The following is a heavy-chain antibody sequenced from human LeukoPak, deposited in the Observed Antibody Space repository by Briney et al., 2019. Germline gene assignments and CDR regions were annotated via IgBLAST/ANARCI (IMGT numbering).Heavy chain of an antibody. D-gene: IGHD2-21*02. Sequence: PGGSLRLSCEDSGFTFRSYEMNWVRQAPGKGLEWVSYISSSGSTIYYADSVKGRFTISRDNAKNSLYLQMNSLRAEDTAVYYCARDPAYCGGDCYSGAFDIWGQGTMVTVSS. J-gene: IGHJ3*02. CDR2: ISSSGSTI. CDR3: ARDPAYCGGDCYSGAFDI. CDR1: GFTFRSYE. V-gene: IGHV3-48*03.